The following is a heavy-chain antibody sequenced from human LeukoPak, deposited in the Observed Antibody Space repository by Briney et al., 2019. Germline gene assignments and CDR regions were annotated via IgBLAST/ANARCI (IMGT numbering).Heavy chain of an antibody. CDR2: IYHSGST. CDR1: GGSISSGGYS. Sequence: SETLSLTCAVSGGSISSGGYSWSWIRQPPGKGLEWIGYIYHSGSTYYNPSLKSRVTISVDRSKNQFSLKLSSVTAADTALYYCASDKGYSNNYFDYWGQGTLATVSS. J-gene: IGHJ4*01. CDR3: ASDKGYSNNYFDY. D-gene: IGHD6-13*01. V-gene: IGHV4-30-2*01.